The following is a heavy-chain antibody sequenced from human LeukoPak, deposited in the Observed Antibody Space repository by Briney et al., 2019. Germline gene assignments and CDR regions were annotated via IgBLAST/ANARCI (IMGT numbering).Heavy chain of an antibody. J-gene: IGHJ4*02. CDR1: GVSIGDFQ. CDR3: ARSRLNYDY. D-gene: IGHD1-7*01. V-gene: IGHV3-7*01. CDR2: IKQDGSEK. Sequence: ETLSLTRTVSGVSIGDFQWSWVRQAPGKGLEWVANIKQDGSEKYYVDSVKGRFTISRDNAKNSLYLQMNSLRAEDTAVYYCARSRLNYDYWGQGTLVTVSS.